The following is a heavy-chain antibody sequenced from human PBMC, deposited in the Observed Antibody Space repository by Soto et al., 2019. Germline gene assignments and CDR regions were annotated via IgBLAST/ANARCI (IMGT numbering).Heavy chain of an antibody. CDR3: AKADSNYAGRFSYYYMDV. Sequence: QVQLVQSGTEVKKPGASVKVSCKASGYTFRSYGISWVRQAPGQGPEWMGWISAYNGNTHYPQKFQGKVTMTTDTSTSTAYMELRSLRSDDTAVYYCAKADSNYAGRFSYYYMDVWGNGTLVTVSS. V-gene: IGHV1-18*01. CDR1: GYTFRSYG. CDR2: ISAYNGNT. D-gene: IGHD4-4*01. J-gene: IGHJ6*03.